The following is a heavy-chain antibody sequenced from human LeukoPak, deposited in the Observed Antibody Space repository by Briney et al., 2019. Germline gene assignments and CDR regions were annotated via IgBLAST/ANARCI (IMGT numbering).Heavy chain of an antibody. CDR2: ISDSSSTI. D-gene: IGHD6-6*01. J-gene: IGHJ3*02. CDR1: GFTFSSYK. CDR3: AREFQEYASSYDAFDI. Sequence: GGSLRLSCAASGFTFSSYKMNWVRQAPGKGLAWVSYISDSSSTIYYADSVKGRFTISRDNAKNSLYLQMNSLRAEDTAVYCCAREFQEYASSYDAFDIWGQGTMVTVSS. V-gene: IGHV3-48*04.